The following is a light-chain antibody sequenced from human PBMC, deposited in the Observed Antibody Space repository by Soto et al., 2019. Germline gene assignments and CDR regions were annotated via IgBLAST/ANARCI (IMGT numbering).Light chain of an antibody. J-gene: IGKJ1*01. CDR3: QQYDSYSSGP. V-gene: IGKV1-5*01. CDR1: QTLNSW. CDR2: DAS. Sequence: DIQMTQSPSTLSASVGDRVTITCRASQTLNSWLAWYQQKPGKAPKVLIFDASSLKTGVPSRFSGSGSGTEFTLTISNLQPYDFATYYCQQYDSYSSGPFGQGTKVEIK.